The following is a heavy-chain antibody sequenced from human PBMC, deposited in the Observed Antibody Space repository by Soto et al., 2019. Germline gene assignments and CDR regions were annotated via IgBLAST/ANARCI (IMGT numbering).Heavy chain of an antibody. D-gene: IGHD3-22*01. J-gene: IGHJ4*02. V-gene: IGHV4-61*01. CDR3: ARGSMSSGYYLGY. CDR1: AGSLSSDSYY. Sequence: PSETLSLTCTVSAGSLSSDSYYWSWIRQPPGKGLEWIGYIFHSESTNYNPPLKSRVIMSVDTSKKQFPLKLTSVTAADTAVYYCARGSMSSGYYLGYWGQGTLVTVSS. CDR2: IFHSEST.